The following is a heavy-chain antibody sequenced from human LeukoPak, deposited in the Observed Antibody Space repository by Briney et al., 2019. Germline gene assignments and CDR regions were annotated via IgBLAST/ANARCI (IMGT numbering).Heavy chain of an antibody. J-gene: IGHJ6*02. CDR1: GFTVSNFY. CDR2: IYGGGVT. Sequence: PGGSLRLSCAASGFTVSNFYMSWVRQAPGKGLEWVSVIYGGGVTYYADSVKGRFTISRDNSKNTLWLQMNSLRAEDTAMYYCAREGDVAGSPYYHGMDVWGQGTTVTVSS. D-gene: IGHD6-19*01. V-gene: IGHV3-66*01. CDR3: AREGDVAGSPYYHGMDV.